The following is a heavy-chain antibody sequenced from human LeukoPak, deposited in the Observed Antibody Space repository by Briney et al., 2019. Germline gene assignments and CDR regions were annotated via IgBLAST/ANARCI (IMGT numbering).Heavy chain of an antibody. CDR2: IYYSGST. V-gene: IGHV4-59*11. CDR3: ARGDGLYSGTLGGFDY. CDR1: GGSISSHY. D-gene: IGHD1-26*01. Sequence: SETLSLTCTVSGGSISSHYWSWIRQPPGKGLEWIGYIYYSGSTNYNPSLKSRVTISVDTSKNQFSLKLSSVTAADTAVYYCARGDGLYSGTLGGFDYWGQGTLVTVSS. J-gene: IGHJ4*02.